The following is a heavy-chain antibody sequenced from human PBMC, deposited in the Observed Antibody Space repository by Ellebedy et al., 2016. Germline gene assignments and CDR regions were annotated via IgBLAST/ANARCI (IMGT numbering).Heavy chain of an antibody. CDR1: GYTFTNYW. V-gene: IGHV5-10-1*01. CDR3: ARQDESLRVMYSMDV. J-gene: IGHJ6*02. D-gene: IGHD3-16*01. CDR2: INPSNSYT. Sequence: GESLKISXQGSGYTFTNYWIIWVRQMPGKGLEWMGRINPSNSYTNYSPSFQGHVTISADKSISTVYVQWSSLKASDTGMYYCARQDESLRVMYSMDVWGQGTTVTVSS.